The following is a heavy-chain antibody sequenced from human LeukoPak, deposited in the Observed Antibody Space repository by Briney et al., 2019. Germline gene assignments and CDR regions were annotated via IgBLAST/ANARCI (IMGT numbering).Heavy chain of an antibody. J-gene: IGHJ4*02. D-gene: IGHD4-17*01. Sequence: SETLSLTCTVSGYSISSGYYWGWIRQPPGKGLEWIGSIYHSGSTYYNPSLKSRVTISVDTSKNQFSLKLSSVTAADTAVYYCARDPNNYGSYFDYWGQGTLATVSS. V-gene: IGHV4-38-2*02. CDR3: ARDPNNYGSYFDY. CDR2: IYHSGST. CDR1: GYSISSGYY.